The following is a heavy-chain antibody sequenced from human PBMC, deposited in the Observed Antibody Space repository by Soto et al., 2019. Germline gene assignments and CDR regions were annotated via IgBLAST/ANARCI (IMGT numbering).Heavy chain of an antibody. J-gene: IGHJ4*02. CDR1: GFTFSSYG. D-gene: IGHD3-10*01. CDR3: ARDPLTYYYGSGSYSTFDY. CDR2: IWYDGSNK. Sequence: GGSLRLSCAASGFTFSSYGMHWVRQAPGKGLEWVAVIWYDGSNKYYADSVKGRFTISRDNSKNTLYLQMNSLRAEDTAVYYCARDPLTYYYGSGSYSTFDYWGQGTLVTVSS. V-gene: IGHV3-33*01.